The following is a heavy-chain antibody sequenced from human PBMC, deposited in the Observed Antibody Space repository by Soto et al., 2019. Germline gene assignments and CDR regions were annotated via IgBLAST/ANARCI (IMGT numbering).Heavy chain of an antibody. CDR2: ISNRGDT. CDR3: ARAPRYCRGGSCSITGDAFDI. J-gene: IGHJ3*02. D-gene: IGHD2-15*01. Sequence: EVQLVESGGGLVQPGGSLRLSCTASGFIVSDTYMNWVRQAPGKGLEWVSVISNRGDTHYADSVRGRFSLSRDIADNTLHLQMNNLRVDDTAVYYCARAPRYCRGGSCSITGDAFDIWGQGTMVTVSS. CDR1: GFIVSDTY. V-gene: IGHV3-66*01.